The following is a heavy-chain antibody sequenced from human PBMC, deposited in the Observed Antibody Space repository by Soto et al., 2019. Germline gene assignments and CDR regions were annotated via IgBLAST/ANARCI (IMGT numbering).Heavy chain of an antibody. D-gene: IGHD3-3*01. V-gene: IGHV3-49*03. CDR1: GFTFGDYA. CDR2: IRSKAYGGTT. Sequence: GGSLRLSCTASGFTFGDYAMSWFRQAPRKGLEWVGFIRSKAYGGTTEYAASVKGRFTISRDDSKSIAYLQMNSLKTEDTAVYYCTRDYDPTYDFWSGYYGYWGQGTLVTVSS. CDR3: TRDYDPTYDFWSGYYGY. J-gene: IGHJ4*02.